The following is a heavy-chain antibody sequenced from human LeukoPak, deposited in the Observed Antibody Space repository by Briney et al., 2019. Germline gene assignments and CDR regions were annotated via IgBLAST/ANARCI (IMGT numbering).Heavy chain of an antibody. CDR3: ARDGSSGYYNYYYMDV. D-gene: IGHD3-22*01. CDR2: IYYSGST. Sequence: KPSETLSLTCTVSGGSISSYYWSWIRQPPGKGLEWIGYIYYSGSTNYNPSPKSRVTISVDTSKNQFSLKPSSVTAADTAVYYCARDGSSGYYNYYYMDVWGKGTTVTVSS. V-gene: IGHV4-59*01. J-gene: IGHJ6*03. CDR1: GGSISSYY.